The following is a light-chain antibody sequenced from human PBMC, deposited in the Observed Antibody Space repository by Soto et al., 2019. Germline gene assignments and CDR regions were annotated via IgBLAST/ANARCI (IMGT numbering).Light chain of an antibody. J-gene: IGLJ2*01. V-gene: IGLV2-14*03. CDR2: GVS. CDR1: SSDVVYAY. Sequence: QSALTQPASVSGSPGQSITISCTGSSSDVVYAYVSWYQQHPGKAPQLIIYGVSRRPSGVSDRFSGLKSDKTASLIISGLQPEDEADYYCGSYTDRTALVFGGGTKLTVL. CDR3: GSYTDRTALV.